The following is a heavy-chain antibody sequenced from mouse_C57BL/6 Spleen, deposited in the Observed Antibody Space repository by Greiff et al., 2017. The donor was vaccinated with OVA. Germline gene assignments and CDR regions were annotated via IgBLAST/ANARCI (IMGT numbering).Heavy chain of an antibody. CDR2: IDPSDSYT. D-gene: IGHD2-2*01. CDR1: GYTFTSYW. Sequence: QVQLQQPGAELVMPGASVKLSCKASGYTFTSYWMHWVKQRPGQGLEWIGEIDPSDSYTKYNQKFKGKATLTVDKSSSTAYMQLSSLTSEDSAVDYCARGGLRRDYFDYWGQGTTLTVSS. V-gene: IGHV1-69*01. CDR3: ARGGLRRDYFDY. J-gene: IGHJ2*01.